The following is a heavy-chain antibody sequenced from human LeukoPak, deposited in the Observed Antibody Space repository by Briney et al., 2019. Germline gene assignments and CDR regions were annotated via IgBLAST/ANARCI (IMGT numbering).Heavy chain of an antibody. CDR2: INLNAVTT. D-gene: IGHD6-25*01. V-gene: IGHV1-46*01. J-gene: IGHJ4*02. CDR3: AQEGAAEAKNFDY. CDR1: GYTFTNYY. Sequence: SVKVSCKASGYTFTNYYIHWMRQAPGQGLEWVGIINLNAVTTRYAQKFQGRITVTRDTSTSTVYMELSSLRSEDTAVYFCAQEGAAEAKNFDYWGQGTLVTVSS.